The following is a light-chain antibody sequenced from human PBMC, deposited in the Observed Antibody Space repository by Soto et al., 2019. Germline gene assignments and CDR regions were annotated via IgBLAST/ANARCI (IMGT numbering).Light chain of an antibody. CDR1: RTNIGAGYD. V-gene: IGLV1-40*01. Sequence: QSVLTQPPSVSGAPGQRVTISCTGSRTNIGAGYDVHWYQQLPGTAPKLLIYGNTNRPSGVPDRFSGSKSGTSASLAITGLQAEDEADYYCQSYDSSLSVSYVFGTGTKVTVL. CDR3: QSYDSSLSVSYV. J-gene: IGLJ1*01. CDR2: GNT.